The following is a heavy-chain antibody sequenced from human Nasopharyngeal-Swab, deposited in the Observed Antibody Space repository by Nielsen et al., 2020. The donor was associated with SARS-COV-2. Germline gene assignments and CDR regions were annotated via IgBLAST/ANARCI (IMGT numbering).Heavy chain of an antibody. CDR2: IWYDGSNK. D-gene: IGHD3-22*01. V-gene: IGHV3-33*01. Sequence: WIRQPPGKGLEWVAVIWYDGSNKYYADSVKGRFTISRDNSKNTLYLQMNSLRAEDTAVYYCAGGRADDSSGYLIGRLITDDAFDIWGQGTMVTVSS. J-gene: IGHJ3*02. CDR3: AGGRADDSSGYLIGRLITDDAFDI.